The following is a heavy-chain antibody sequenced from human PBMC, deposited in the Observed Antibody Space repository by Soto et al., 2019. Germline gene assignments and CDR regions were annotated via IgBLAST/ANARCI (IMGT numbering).Heavy chain of an antibody. CDR1: GFTFTSYW. V-gene: IGHV3-7*01. CDR2: IKQDGSEK. Sequence: GGSLRLSCAASGFTFTSYWMSWVRQAPGKGLEWVANIKQDGSEKYNVDSVKGRFTISRDNAKNSLYLQMNSLKAEDTAVYYCAREDISIFGVAHFDYWGQGTLVTVSS. J-gene: IGHJ4*02. CDR3: AREDISIFGVAHFDY. D-gene: IGHD3-3*01.